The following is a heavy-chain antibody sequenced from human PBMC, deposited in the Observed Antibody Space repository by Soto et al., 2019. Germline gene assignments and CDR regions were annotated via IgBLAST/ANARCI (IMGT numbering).Heavy chain of an antibody. CDR3: AKDTGRGGGSVFDY. Sequence: PGGSLRLSCAPSGFIFSNYAMSWVRQARGKGLEWVSAISGSGADTYYTESVKGRFTISRDNFKNTLYLQMNSLRAEDTAVYYCAKDTGRGGGSVFDYWGQGTLV. V-gene: IGHV3-23*01. CDR1: GFIFSNYA. J-gene: IGHJ4*02. CDR2: ISGSGADT. D-gene: IGHD2-15*01.